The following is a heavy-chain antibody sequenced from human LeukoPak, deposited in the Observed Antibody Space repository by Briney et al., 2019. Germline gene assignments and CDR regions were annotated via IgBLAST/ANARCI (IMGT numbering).Heavy chain of an antibody. V-gene: IGHV4-61*08. CDR1: GGSISSGGYY. Sequence: SETLSLTCTVSGGSISSGGYYWSWIRQHPGKGLEWIGYIYYSGSTNYNPSLKSRVTISVDTSKNQFSLKLSSVTAADTAVYYCARRALIRGDPTYNWFDPWGQGTLVTVSS. J-gene: IGHJ5*02. CDR3: ARRALIRGDPTYNWFDP. CDR2: IYYSGST. D-gene: IGHD2-21*01.